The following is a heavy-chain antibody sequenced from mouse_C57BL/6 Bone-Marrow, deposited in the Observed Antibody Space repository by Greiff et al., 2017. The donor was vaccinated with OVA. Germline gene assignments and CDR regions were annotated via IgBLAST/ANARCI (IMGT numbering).Heavy chain of an antibody. J-gene: IGHJ3*01. V-gene: IGHV5-15*04. Sequence: EVKLVESGGGLVQPGGSLKLSCAASEFTFSDYGMAWVRQAPRKGPEWVAFISNLAYSIYYADTVTGRFTISRANAKNTLYLDMSSLRSEDAAMYYCARHPFFAYWGQGTLVTVSA. CDR1: EFTFSDYG. CDR3: ARHPFFAY. CDR2: ISNLAYSI.